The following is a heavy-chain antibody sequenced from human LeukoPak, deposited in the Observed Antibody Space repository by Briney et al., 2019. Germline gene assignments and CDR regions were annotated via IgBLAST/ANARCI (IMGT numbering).Heavy chain of an antibody. CDR1: GFTFDDYV. Sequence: GGSLRLSCAASGFTFDDYVMHWVRQAPGKGLEWVSLISWDGGSTYYADSVKGRFTISRDNSKNSLYLQMNSLRAEDTALYYCAKDNDYGDYVGYFDYWGQGTLVTVSS. CDR2: ISWDGGST. CDR3: AKDNDYGDYVGYFDY. D-gene: IGHD4-17*01. V-gene: IGHV3-43D*03. J-gene: IGHJ4*02.